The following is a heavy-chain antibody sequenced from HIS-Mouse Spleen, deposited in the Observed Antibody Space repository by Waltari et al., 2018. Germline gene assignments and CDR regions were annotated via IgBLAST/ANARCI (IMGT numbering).Heavy chain of an antibody. J-gene: IGHJ2*01. Sequence: QVQLVESGGGVVQPGRSLRLSCAASGFTFSSYGMHWVRQAPGKGLEVVAGISYDGSNKYYADSVKGRFTISRDNSKNTLYLQMNSLRAEDTAVYYCAKEYSSSWYDWYFDLWGRGTLVTVSS. CDR2: ISYDGSNK. CDR1: GFTFSSYG. CDR3: AKEYSSSWYDWYFDL. V-gene: IGHV3-30*18. D-gene: IGHD6-13*01.